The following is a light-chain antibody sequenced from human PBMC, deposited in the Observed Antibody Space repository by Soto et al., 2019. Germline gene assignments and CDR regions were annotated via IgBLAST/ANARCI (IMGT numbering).Light chain of an antibody. J-gene: IGKJ1*01. CDR3: QQYGSSRWT. CDR1: QSVSSSY. Sequence: ELVLTQSPGTLSLSPGERATLSCRASQSVSSSYLAWYQQKPGQAPRLLIYGASSRATGIPDRFSGSVSGTDFTLTISRLEPEDCAVYYGQQYGSSRWTFGQGTKVDIK. CDR2: GAS. V-gene: IGKV3-20*01.